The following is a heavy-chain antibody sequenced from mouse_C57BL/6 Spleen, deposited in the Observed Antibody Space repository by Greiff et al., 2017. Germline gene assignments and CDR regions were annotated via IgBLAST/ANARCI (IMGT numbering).Heavy chain of an antibody. D-gene: IGHD2-3*01. CDR1: GYTFTSYW. CDR3: TKIYDGYYPYYAMDY. CDR2: IYPGNSDT. V-gene: IGHV1-5*01. J-gene: IGHJ4*01. Sequence: VQLQQSGTVLARPGASVKMSCKTSGYTFTSYWMHWVKQRPGQGLEWIGAIYPGNSDTSYNQKFKGKAKLTAVTSASTAYMELSSLTNEDSAVYYCTKIYDGYYPYYAMDYWGQGTSVTVSS.